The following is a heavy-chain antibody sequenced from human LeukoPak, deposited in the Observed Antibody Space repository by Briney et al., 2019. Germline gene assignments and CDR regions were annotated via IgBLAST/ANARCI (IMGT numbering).Heavy chain of an antibody. Sequence: GGSLRLSCSASGFTVSSNYMSWVRQAPGKGLEWVSVIYTGGSTYYADSVKGRFTISRDNSKNTLYLQMNSLRGEDTAVYYCAKSHGYSYGFDYWGQGTLVPVSS. V-gene: IGHV3-66*01. CDR2: IYTGGST. D-gene: IGHD5-18*01. J-gene: IGHJ4*02. CDR1: GFTVSSNY. CDR3: AKSHGYSYGFDY.